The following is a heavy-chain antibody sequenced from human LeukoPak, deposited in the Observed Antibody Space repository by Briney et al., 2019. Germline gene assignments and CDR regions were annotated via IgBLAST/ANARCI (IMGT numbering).Heavy chain of an antibody. CDR1: GYTFTSYG. Sequence: ASVKVSCKASGYTFTSYGISWVRQAPGQRLEWMGWINAGNGNTKYSQKFQGRVTVTRDTSASTAYMELSSLRSEDTAVYYCARYYGSGSYDYWGQGTLVTVSS. J-gene: IGHJ4*02. D-gene: IGHD3-10*01. CDR2: INAGNGNT. CDR3: ARYYGSGSYDY. V-gene: IGHV1-3*01.